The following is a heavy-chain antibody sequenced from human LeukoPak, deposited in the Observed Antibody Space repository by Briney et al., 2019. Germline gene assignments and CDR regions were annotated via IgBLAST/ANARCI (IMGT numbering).Heavy chain of an antibody. CDR2: ITRSSSYI. V-gene: IGHV3-21*06. CDR1: GFTFPSYN. Sequence: GGSLRLSCAASGFTFPSYNMNWVRQAPGKGLEWVSSITRSSSYIYYADSVKGRFTISRDNAKNSLYLQMDSLRVEDTAVYYCARDPYSGNYGAYYYYYMDVWGKGTTVTISS. D-gene: IGHD1-26*01. CDR3: ARDPYSGNYGAYYYYYMDV. J-gene: IGHJ6*03.